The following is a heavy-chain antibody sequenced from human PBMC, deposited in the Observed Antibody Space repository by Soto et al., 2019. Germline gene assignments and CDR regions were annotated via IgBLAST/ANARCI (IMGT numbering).Heavy chain of an antibody. CDR1: GFTFSGSA. CDR3: TRHLGTGVWNYARDY. V-gene: IGHV3-73*01. Sequence: EVQLVESGGGLVQPGGSLKLSCAASGFTFSGSAMHWVRQASGKGLEWVGRIRSKANSYATAYAASVKGRFTISRDDSKNTAYLQMNSLKTEDTAVYYCTRHLGTGVWNYARDYWGQGTLVTVSS. CDR2: IRSKANSYAT. D-gene: IGHD1-7*01. J-gene: IGHJ4*02.